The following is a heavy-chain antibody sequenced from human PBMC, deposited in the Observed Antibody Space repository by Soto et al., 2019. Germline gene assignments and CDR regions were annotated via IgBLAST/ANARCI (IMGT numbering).Heavy chain of an antibody. CDR3: ARQIYDSDTGPNFQYYFES. CDR1: GYSFAGYW. J-gene: IGHJ4*02. V-gene: IGHV5-10-1*01. Sequence: LGESLKISCKGSGYSFAGYWITWVRQKPGKGLEWMGRIDPSDSQTYYSPSFRGHVTISVTKSITTVFLQWGSLRASDTAMYYCARQIYDSDTGPNFQYYFESWGQGTPVTVSS. D-gene: IGHD3-22*01. CDR2: IDPSDSQT.